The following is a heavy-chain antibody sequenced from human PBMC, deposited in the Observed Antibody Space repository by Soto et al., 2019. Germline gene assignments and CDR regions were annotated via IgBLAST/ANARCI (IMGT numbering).Heavy chain of an antibody. CDR2: INPSGGST. V-gene: IGHV1-46*01. J-gene: IGHJ4*02. CDR3: ARAEGIVVVPAASMNDY. D-gene: IGHD2-2*01. Sequence: ASVKVSCKASGYTFTSYYMHWVRQAPGQGLEWMGIINPSGGSTSYAQKFQGRVTMTRDTSTSTVYMELSSLRSEDTAVYYCARAEGIVVVPAASMNDYWGQGTLVTVYS. CDR1: GYTFTSYY.